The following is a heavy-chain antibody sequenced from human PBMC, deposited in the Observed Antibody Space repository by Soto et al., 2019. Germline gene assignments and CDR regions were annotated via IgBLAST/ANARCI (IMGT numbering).Heavy chain of an antibody. CDR3: PRETDDSSGYYLEAFDI. CDR2: IYYSGST. V-gene: IGHV4-30-4*01. D-gene: IGHD3-22*01. Sequence: SETLSLTCTVSGGSISSGDYYWSWIRQPPGKGLEWIGYIYYSGSTYYNPSLKSRVTISVDTSKNQFSLKLSSVTAADTAVYYCPRETDDSSGYYLEAFDIWGQGTMVTVSS. CDR1: GGSISSGDYY. J-gene: IGHJ3*02.